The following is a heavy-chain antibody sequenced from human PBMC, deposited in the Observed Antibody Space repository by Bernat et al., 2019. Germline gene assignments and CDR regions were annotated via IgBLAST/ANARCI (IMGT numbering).Heavy chain of an antibody. Sequence: EVQLVESGGGLVKPGGSLRLSCAASGFTFSNAWMNWVRQAPGEGLEWVGRIRSKTDGGATDYTAPVKGRFTISRDDSKNTLYLQMNSLKTEDTAVYYCTTEIQDLFDYWGQGTLVTVSS. CDR2: IRSKTDGGAT. CDR1: GFTFSNAW. J-gene: IGHJ4*02. D-gene: IGHD2-15*01. CDR3: TTEIQDLFDY. V-gene: IGHV3-15*07.